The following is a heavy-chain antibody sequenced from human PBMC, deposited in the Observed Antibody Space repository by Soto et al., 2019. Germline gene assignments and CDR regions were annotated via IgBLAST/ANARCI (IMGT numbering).Heavy chain of an antibody. CDR2: TFYRSRWYS. V-gene: IGHV6-1*01. J-gene: IGHJ4*02. Sequence: SQTLSLTCAISGDSVSTNCGAWNWIRQSPSRGLEWLGRTFYRSRWYSDYADSVKGRININSDTSRNQFSLQLSSVIPEDTAVYYCARAGSTMYRLHPHFDYWGQGTLVTGSS. CDR3: ARAGSTMYRLHPHFDY. CDR1: GDSVSTNCGA. D-gene: IGHD3-9*01.